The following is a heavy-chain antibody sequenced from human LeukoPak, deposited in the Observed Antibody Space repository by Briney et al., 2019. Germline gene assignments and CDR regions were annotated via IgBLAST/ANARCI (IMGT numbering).Heavy chain of an antibody. CDR2: ISAYNGNT. CDR1: GYTFTSYG. CDR3: ASAYYDILTGYYNAFDI. V-gene: IGHV1-18*01. D-gene: IGHD3-9*01. J-gene: IGHJ3*02. Sequence: ASVKVSCKASGYTFTSYGISWVRQAPGQGLEWMGWISAYNGNTNYAQKLQGRVTMTTDTSTSTAYMELRSLRSDDTAVYYCASAYYDILTGYYNAFDIWGQGTMVTVSS.